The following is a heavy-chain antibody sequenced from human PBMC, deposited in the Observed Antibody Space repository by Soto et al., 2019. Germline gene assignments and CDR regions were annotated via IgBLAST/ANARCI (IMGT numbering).Heavy chain of an antibody. J-gene: IGHJ3*02. Sequence: GGSLRLSCAASGFTFTTYAMTWVRQAPGKGIKWFSTVTGSGGSAYYADSVQGRFTISRDNSKNTVYLQMHSLRADDTAIYYCAKDRTTMYDGFDIWGQGTLVTVS. D-gene: IGHD1-1*01. CDR3: AKDRTTMYDGFDI. V-gene: IGHV3-23*01. CDR1: GFTFTTYA. CDR2: VTGSGGSA.